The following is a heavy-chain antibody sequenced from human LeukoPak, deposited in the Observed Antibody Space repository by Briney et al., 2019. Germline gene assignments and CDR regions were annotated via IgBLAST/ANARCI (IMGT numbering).Heavy chain of an antibody. CDR2: IYYSGST. D-gene: IGHD3-22*01. V-gene: IGHV4-59*01. J-gene: IGHJ4*02. Sequence: SETLSLTCAVSGGSISSYYWSWIRQPPGKGLEWIGYIYYSGSTNYNPSLKSRVTISVDTSKSQFSLKLSSVTAADTAVYYCARAYYYDSSGYYHFDYWGQGTLVTVSS. CDR3: ARAYYYDSSGYYHFDY. CDR1: GGSISSYY.